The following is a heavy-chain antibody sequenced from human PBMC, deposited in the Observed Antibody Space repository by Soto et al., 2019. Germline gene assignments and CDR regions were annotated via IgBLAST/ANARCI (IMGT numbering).Heavy chain of an antibody. CDR2: IFYTGST. D-gene: IGHD3-22*01. CDR1: GGSISSSIYY. Sequence: SETLSLTCTVSGGSISSSIYYWGWIRQPPGKVLEWIGSIFYTGSTYHNPSLKSRVTISVDTSKNQFSLKLSSVTAADTAVYYCARQGRYYNDSSGYYVDYWGQGTLVTVSS. CDR3: ARQGRYYNDSSGYYVDY. V-gene: IGHV4-39*01. J-gene: IGHJ4*02.